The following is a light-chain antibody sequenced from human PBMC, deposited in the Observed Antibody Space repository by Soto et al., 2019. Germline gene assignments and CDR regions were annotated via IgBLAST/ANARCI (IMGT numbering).Light chain of an antibody. CDR1: SNDVGFYDL. Sequence: QSALTQPASVSGSPGQSITISCTGTSNDVGFYDLVSWYLQHPGQAPKLLIYEGSKRPAGVSNRFSGSKSGNTASLTISGLQAEDEDDYYCSAYAGSNTLFVFGTGTKVTVL. V-gene: IGLV2-23*01. J-gene: IGLJ1*01. CDR3: SAYAGSNTLFV. CDR2: EGS.